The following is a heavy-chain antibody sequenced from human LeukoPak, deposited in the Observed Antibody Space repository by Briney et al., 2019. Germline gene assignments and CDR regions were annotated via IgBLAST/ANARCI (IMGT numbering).Heavy chain of an antibody. V-gene: IGHV1-46*01. CDR2: INPSGGST. J-gene: IGHJ5*02. Sequence: GASVKVSCKASGYTFTSYYMHWVRQAPGQGLEWMGIINPSGGSTSYAQKFQGRVTMTRDTSTSTVYMELSRLRSEDTAVYYCARSPLGYCSGGSCYGWFDPWGQGTLVTVSS. D-gene: IGHD2-15*01. CDR3: ARSPLGYCSGGSCYGWFDP. CDR1: GYTFTSYY.